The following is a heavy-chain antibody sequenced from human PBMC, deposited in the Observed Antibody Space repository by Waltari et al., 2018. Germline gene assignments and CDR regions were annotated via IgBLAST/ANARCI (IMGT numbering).Heavy chain of an antibody. CDR3: ARHVVGATTAFDI. Sequence: QVQLQQWGAGLLKPSETLSLTCAVYGGSFSGYSWSWIRQPPGKGLEWIGEINHSGSTNYNPSLKSRVTISVDTSKNQFSLKLSSVTAADTAVYYCARHVVGATTAFDIWGQGTMVTVSS. V-gene: IGHV4-34*01. D-gene: IGHD1-26*01. CDR1: GGSFSGYS. J-gene: IGHJ3*02. CDR2: INHSGST.